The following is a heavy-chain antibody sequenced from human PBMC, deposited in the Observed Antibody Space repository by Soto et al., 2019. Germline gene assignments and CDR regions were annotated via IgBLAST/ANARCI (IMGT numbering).Heavy chain of an antibody. D-gene: IGHD2-15*01. Sequence: EVQLVESGGGLVQPGGSLRLSCVASGFAFWGDWMSWVRQAPGKGLEWVANIKQDGSKAQYLESVRGRFTISRDNSKSPVYLQMNSLRAEDTALYYCARDFYGGFSYGPADSWGQGTLLTVSS. CDR3: ARDFYGGFSYGPADS. CDR1: GFAFWGDW. V-gene: IGHV3-7*01. J-gene: IGHJ4*02. CDR2: IKQDGSKA.